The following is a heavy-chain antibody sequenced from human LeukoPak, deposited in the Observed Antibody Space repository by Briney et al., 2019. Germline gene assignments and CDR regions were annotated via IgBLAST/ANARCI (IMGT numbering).Heavy chain of an antibody. D-gene: IGHD3-9*01. CDR1: GGTFSSYA. V-gene: IGHV1-69*04. CDR2: IIPIFGIA. Sequence: SVKVSCKASGGTFSSYAISWVRQAPGQGLEWMGRIIPIFGIANYAQKFQGRVTITADKSTSTAYMELSSLRSEDTAVYYCAREDILTGYINWFNPWGQGTLVTVSS. J-gene: IGHJ5*02. CDR3: AREDILTGYINWFNP.